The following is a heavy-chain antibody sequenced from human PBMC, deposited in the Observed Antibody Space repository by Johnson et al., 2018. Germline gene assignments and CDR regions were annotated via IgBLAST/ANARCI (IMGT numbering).Heavy chain of an antibody. J-gene: IGHJ3*02. CDR3: ARDRNYEDRSWVDAFDI. CDR1: GFTFSSYA. Sequence: VQLVQSGGGLVQPGGSLRLSCAASGFTFSSYAMSWVRQAPGKGLEWVSAISGSGGSTYYADSVKGRFTISRDNSKNTLYLQMNSLRAEDTAVYYCARDRNYEDRSWVDAFDIGGQGTMVTVSS. CDR2: ISGSGGST. V-gene: IGHV3-23*04. D-gene: IGHD3-22*01.